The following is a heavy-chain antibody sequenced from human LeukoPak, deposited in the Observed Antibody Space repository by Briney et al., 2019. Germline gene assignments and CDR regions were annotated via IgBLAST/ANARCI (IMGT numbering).Heavy chain of an antibody. J-gene: IGHJ4*02. V-gene: IGHV4-4*07. CDR3: ARPGNYDFWSPYED. CDR1: GDFFRNYW. Sequence: SETLSLTCDVSGDFFRNYWWGWVRQPAGKGLEWIGRIYATGSTQFNPSLKSRPTLSMDTSTNQLSLKLTSVTAADTAVYYCARPGNYDFWSPYEDWGQGSLVTVSS. CDR2: IYATGST. D-gene: IGHD3-3*01.